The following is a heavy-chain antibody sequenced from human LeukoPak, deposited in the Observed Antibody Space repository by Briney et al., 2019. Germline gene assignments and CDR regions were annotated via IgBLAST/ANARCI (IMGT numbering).Heavy chain of an antibody. Sequence: SETLSLTCAVYGGSFSGYYWSWIRQPPGKGLEWIGEINHSGSTNYNPSLKSRVTISVDTSKNQFSLKLSSVTAADTAVYYCARYSATYGLDYWGQGTLVTVSS. CDR1: GGSFSGYY. CDR3: ARYSATYGLDY. V-gene: IGHV4-34*01. J-gene: IGHJ4*02. D-gene: IGHD1-26*01. CDR2: INHSGST.